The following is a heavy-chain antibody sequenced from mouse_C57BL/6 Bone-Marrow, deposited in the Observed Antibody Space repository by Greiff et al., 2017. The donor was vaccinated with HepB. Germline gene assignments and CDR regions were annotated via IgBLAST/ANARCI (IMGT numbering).Heavy chain of an antibody. D-gene: IGHD1-1*01. V-gene: IGHV1-9*01. Sequence: QVQLQQSGAELMKPGASVKLSCKATGYTFTGYWIEWVKQRPGHGLEWIGEILPGSGSTNYNEKFKGKATFTADTYSNTAYMQRSSLTTEDSASYYCARRLRCYAMDYWGQGTSVTVSS. CDR2: ILPGSGST. J-gene: IGHJ4*01. CDR3: ARRLRCYAMDY. CDR1: GYTFTGYW.